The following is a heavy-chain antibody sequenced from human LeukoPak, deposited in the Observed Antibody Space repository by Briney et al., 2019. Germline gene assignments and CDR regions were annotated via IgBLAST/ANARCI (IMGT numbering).Heavy chain of an antibody. CDR3: AKDEPDYYDSSGYRHYYNGMDV. V-gene: IGHV3-23*01. D-gene: IGHD3-22*01. CDR1: GFTYSSYA. Sequence: WGSLRLSCAASGFTYSSYAMSWVRQAPGKGLEWVSAISGSGGSTYYADSVKGRFTISRDDSKNTLYLQMNSLRAEDTAVYYCAKDEPDYYDSSGYRHYYNGMDVWGQGTTVTVSS. CDR2: ISGSGGST. J-gene: IGHJ6*02.